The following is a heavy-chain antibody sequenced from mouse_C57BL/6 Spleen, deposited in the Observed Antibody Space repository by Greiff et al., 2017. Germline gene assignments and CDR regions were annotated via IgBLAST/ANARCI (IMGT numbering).Heavy chain of an antibody. CDR3: TTRVTTVVESYAMDY. V-gene: IGHV14-1*01. Sequence: VQLQQSGAELVRPGASVKLSCTASGFNIKDYYMHWVKQRPEQGLEWIGRIDPEDGDTEYAPKFQGKATMTADTSSNTAYLQLSSLTSEDTAVYYCTTRVTTVVESYAMDYWGQGTSVTVSS. J-gene: IGHJ4*01. CDR1: GFNIKDYY. CDR2: IDPEDGDT. D-gene: IGHD1-1*01.